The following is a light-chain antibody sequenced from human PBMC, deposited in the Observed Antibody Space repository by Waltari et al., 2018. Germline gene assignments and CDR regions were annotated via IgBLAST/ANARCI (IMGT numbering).Light chain of an antibody. Sequence: EIVMTQSPVTLSVSPGKRAALTCRSSQSVRTDLAWYQQRPGQPPRLLIYGASTRAAEIPARFSGSGSGTEFTLTISSLQSEDFAVYYCQQYNDWPYTFGQGTKLEI. J-gene: IGKJ2*01. V-gene: IGKV3-15*01. CDR2: GAS. CDR1: QSVRTD. CDR3: QQYNDWPYT.